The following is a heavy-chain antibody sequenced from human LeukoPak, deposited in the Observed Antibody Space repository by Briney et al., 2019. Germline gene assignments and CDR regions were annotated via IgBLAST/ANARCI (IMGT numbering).Heavy chain of an antibody. CDR3: ARDIREYYDSSGYYFDY. Sequence: AGSLRLSCATSAFTFSSFWMSWVRQAPGKGLEWVANIKPDVSEEVFVDSLRGRFTISRDNDKNSLYLQMNSLRAEDTAVYYCARDIREYYDSSGYYFDYWGQGTLVTVSS. V-gene: IGHV3-7*01. D-gene: IGHD3-22*01. CDR1: AFTFSSFW. CDR2: IKPDVSEE. J-gene: IGHJ4*02.